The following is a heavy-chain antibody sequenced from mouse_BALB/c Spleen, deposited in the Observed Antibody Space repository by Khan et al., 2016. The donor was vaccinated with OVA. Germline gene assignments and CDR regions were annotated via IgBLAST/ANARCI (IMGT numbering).Heavy chain of an antibody. J-gene: IGHJ3*01. CDR3: VNHGSSSAWFTY. D-gene: IGHD1-1*01. CDR1: GYTFTSYW. V-gene: IGHV1-7*01. Sequence: QVQLKESGSELAKPGASVKMSCKASGYTFTSYWMHWVKQRPGQGPEWIGYINPATDYTEYNQKFKNKATLTADKSSSTAYMQLNSLTSEDSAVYYCVNHGSSSAWFTYWGQGTPVTVSA. CDR2: INPATDYT.